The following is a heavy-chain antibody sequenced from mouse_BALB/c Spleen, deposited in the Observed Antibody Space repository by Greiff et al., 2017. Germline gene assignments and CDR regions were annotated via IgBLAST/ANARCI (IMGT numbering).Heavy chain of an antibody. Sequence: DVQLVESGGGLVKPGGSLKLSCAASGFTFSDYYMYWVRQTPEKRLEWVATISDGGSYTYYPDSVKGRFTISRDNAKNNLYLQMSSLKSEDTAMYYCARDLGDEFDYWGQGTTLTVSS. CDR1: GFTFSDYY. D-gene: IGHD3-3*01. CDR2: ISDGGSYT. CDR3: ARDLGDEFDY. J-gene: IGHJ2*01. V-gene: IGHV5-4*02.